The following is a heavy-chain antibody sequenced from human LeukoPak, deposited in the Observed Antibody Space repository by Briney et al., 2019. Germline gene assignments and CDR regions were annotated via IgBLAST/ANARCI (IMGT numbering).Heavy chain of an antibody. Sequence: ASVKVSCKASGYTFTGFYIHXXXXAPRQGXXXXXXXXXDTXGTSSAQKFPXXXXMXXDTSISTAYVELSSLTSDDTAVYYCARDASSVLRPTATHWFDPWGQGTLVTVSS. V-gene: IGHV1-2*02. D-gene: IGHD2-2*01. J-gene: IGHJ5*02. CDR2: XXXDTXGT. CDR3: ARDASSVLRPTATHWFDP. CDR1: GYTFTGFY.